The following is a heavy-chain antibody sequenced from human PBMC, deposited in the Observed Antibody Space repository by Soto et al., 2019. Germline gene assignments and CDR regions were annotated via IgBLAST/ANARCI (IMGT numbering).Heavy chain of an antibody. CDR3: ARGLEGGLDP. J-gene: IGHJ5*02. Sequence: QVQLVESGGGVVQPGRSLRLSCAASRFTFTIYDMHWVRQAPGKGLEWVAVTSSDGNNKYYADFVKGRFTISRDNSKHTLYLQMNSLRAEDTAVYFCARGLEGGLDPWGQGTLVTVSS. CDR1: RFTFTIYD. V-gene: IGHV3-30-3*01. D-gene: IGHD3-22*01. CDR2: TSSDGNNK.